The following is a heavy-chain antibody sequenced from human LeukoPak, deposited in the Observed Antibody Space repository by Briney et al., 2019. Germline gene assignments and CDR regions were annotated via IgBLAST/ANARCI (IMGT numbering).Heavy chain of an antibody. Sequence: ASVKVSCKASGGTFSSYAISWVRQAPGQGLEWMGGIIPIFGTANYAQKFQGRVTITADESTSTAYMELSSLRSEDTAVYYCARDTYDSSGYYYVSFDYWGQGTLVTVSS. V-gene: IGHV1-69*13. CDR3: ARDTYDSSGYYYVSFDY. CDR1: GGTFSSYA. CDR2: IIPIFGTA. D-gene: IGHD3-22*01. J-gene: IGHJ4*02.